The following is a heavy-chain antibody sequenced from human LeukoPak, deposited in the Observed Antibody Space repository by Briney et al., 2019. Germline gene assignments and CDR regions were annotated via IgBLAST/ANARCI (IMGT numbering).Heavy chain of an antibody. CDR1: GFNFDRYT. D-gene: IGHD3-10*02. CDR3: AKELDTMFFDY. J-gene: IGHJ4*02. CDR2: AGWAGGTT. V-gene: IGHV3-43*01. Sequence: GGSLRLSCATSGFNFDRYTIHWVRQAPGKGLEWVSLAGWAGGTTFYSDSVRGRFTISRDSGRRSVYLQMNSLTTDDTAFYFCAKELDTMFFDYWGQGALVTVSS.